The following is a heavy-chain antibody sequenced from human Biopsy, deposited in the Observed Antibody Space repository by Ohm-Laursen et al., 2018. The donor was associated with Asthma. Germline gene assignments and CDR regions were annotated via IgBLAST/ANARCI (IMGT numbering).Heavy chain of an antibody. CDR3: AKERYYDFWSGYPI. Sequence: SLRLSCTASGFTFSSYSMNWVRQAPGKGLEWVAVISFDGSNKYYGDSVKGRFTIARDNSKNTVYLQMNSLRAEDTAVYYCAKERYYDFWSGYPIRGQGTMVTVSS. V-gene: IGHV3-30*18. CDR1: GFTFSSYS. CDR2: ISFDGSNK. D-gene: IGHD3-3*01. J-gene: IGHJ3*02.